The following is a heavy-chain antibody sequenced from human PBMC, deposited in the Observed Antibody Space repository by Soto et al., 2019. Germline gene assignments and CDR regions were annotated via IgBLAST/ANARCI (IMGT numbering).Heavy chain of an antibody. CDR3: ARDASDCGGDCYSSSAFDI. Sequence: LSLTCTVSGGSISSGGYYWSWIRQHPGKGLEWIGYIYYSGSTYYNPSLKSRVTISVDTSKNQFSLKLSSVTAADTAVYYCARDASDCGGDCYSSSAFDIWGQGTMVTV. D-gene: IGHD2-21*02. CDR2: IYYSGST. J-gene: IGHJ3*02. V-gene: IGHV4-31*03. CDR1: GGSISSGGYY.